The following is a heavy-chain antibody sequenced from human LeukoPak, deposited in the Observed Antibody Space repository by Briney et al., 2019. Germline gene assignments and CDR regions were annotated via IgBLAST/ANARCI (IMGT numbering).Heavy chain of an antibody. CDR1: GFTFSSYG. V-gene: IGHV3-23*01. J-gene: IGHJ4*02. CDR2: ISGSGGST. D-gene: IGHD1-26*01. CDR3: AKASWELLDYFDY. Sequence: GGSLRLSCAASGFTFSSYGMSWGRQAPGKGLEWVSAISGSGGSTYYADSVKGRFTISRDNSKNTLYLQMNSLRAEDTAVYYCAKASWELLDYFDYWGQGTLVTVSS.